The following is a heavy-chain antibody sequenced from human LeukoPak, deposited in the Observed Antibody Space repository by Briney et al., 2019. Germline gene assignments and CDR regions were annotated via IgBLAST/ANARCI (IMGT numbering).Heavy chain of an antibody. CDR1: RFTFSRHW. CDR3: ARDLDTSGYYSYFDP. Sequence: GGSLRLSCAASRFTFSRHWMHWVRQAPGKGLVWVSRINSDGSSTSYADSVKGRFTISRDNAKNTLYLQVNSLRAEDTAVYYCARDLDTSGYYSYFDPWGQGTLVTVSS. CDR2: INSDGSST. J-gene: IGHJ5*02. D-gene: IGHD3-22*01. V-gene: IGHV3-74*01.